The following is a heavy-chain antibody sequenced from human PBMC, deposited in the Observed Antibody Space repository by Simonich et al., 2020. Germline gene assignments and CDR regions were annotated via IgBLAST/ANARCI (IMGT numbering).Heavy chain of an antibody. V-gene: IGHV2-5*01. Sequence: QITLQESGPTLVKPTQTLTLTCTFSGFSLSTSGVGVGWLRQPPGKALEWLALIYWNADKRYIPSLKSRLTITKDTSKNQVVLTMTNMDPVDTATYYCAHRRGFFDYWGQGTLVTVSS. CDR1: GFSLSTSGVG. CDR3: AHRRGFFDY. J-gene: IGHJ4*02. CDR2: IYWNADK.